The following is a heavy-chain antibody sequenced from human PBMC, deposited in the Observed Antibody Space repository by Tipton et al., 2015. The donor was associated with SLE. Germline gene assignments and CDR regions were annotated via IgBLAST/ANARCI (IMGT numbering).Heavy chain of an antibody. CDR2: VYQSGPT. V-gene: IGHV4-38-2*01. D-gene: IGHD3-16*01. CDR3: ASVRRLGSHYGMDV. Sequence: TLSLTCAVSGYSFMSAYSWGWIRQPTGKGLEWIVSVYQSGPTYYNPSLKSRATTSMDTSKNQFSLKLRSVNVGDTAVYYCASVRRLGSHYGMDVWGQGATVTVSS. J-gene: IGHJ6*02. CDR1: GYSFMSAYS.